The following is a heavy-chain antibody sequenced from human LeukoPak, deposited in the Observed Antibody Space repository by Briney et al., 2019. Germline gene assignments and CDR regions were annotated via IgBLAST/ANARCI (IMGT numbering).Heavy chain of an antibody. J-gene: IGHJ4*02. CDR3: ARDRSSSDY. CDR2: ISGYNGHT. D-gene: IGHD6-6*01. V-gene: IGHV1-18*01. Sequence: ASVKVSCKASGYTFTNYGISWVRQAPGQGLEWMGWISGYNGHTNYAQKFQGRVTMTTDTSASTAYMELRSLRSDDTAVYYCARDRSSSDYWGQGTLVTVSS. CDR1: GYTFTNYG.